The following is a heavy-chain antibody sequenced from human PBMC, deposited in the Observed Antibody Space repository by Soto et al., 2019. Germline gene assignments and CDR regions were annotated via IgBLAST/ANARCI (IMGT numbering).Heavy chain of an antibody. V-gene: IGHV1-69*01. CDR1: GGTFSSYA. J-gene: IGHJ4*02. Sequence: VSCKASGGTFSSYAISWVRQAPGQGLEWMGGIIPIFGTTKHAQKFQGRVTSSADESTSTVYMELSRLTSEDTALYYCARNHYYDSSGYYYFDYWGQGTPVTVSS. D-gene: IGHD3-22*01. CDR3: ARNHYYDSSGYYYFDY. CDR2: IIPIFGTT.